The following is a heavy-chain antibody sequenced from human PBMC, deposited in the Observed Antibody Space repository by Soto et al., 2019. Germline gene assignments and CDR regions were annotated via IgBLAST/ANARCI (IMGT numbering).Heavy chain of an antibody. V-gene: IGHV3-73*01. CDR1: GFSFSDSG. J-gene: IGHJ4*02. Sequence: GGSLRLSCAASGFSFSDSGMHWVRQASGKGLEWVGRIRSKANNYATPYAASVKGRFTISRDDSKNTAYLQMNSLKAEDTAVYYCTVDYDTTSSHWGQGTLVTVSS. CDR2: IRSKANNYAT. CDR3: TVDYDTTSSH. D-gene: IGHD3-22*01.